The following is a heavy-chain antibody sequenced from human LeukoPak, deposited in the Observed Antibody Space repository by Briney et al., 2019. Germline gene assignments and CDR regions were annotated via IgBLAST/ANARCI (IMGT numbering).Heavy chain of an antibody. V-gene: IGHV3-23*01. Sequence: PGGSLRLSCAASGFTASSYAMSLVRQASGKGLEWVSASSGSGGGTYYADSVKGRFTISRDNSKNTLYLQMNSLRAEDTAVYYCAKIHRITMIVVVTGDYYFDYWGQGTLVTVSS. CDR3: AKIHRITMIVVVTGDYYFDY. CDR2: SSGSGGGT. J-gene: IGHJ4*02. CDR1: GFTASSYA. D-gene: IGHD3-22*01.